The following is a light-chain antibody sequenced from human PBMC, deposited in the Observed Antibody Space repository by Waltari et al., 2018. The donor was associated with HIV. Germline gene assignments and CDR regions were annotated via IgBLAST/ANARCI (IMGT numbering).Light chain of an antibody. CDR3: SSYAGSNNVV. CDR1: SSDVGGYNY. Sequence: QSALTQHPSASGSPGQSVTISCTGTSSDVGGYNYVSWYQQHPGKAPKLMIYGVNKRPSGVPDRFSGSKSDNTASLTVSGLQAEDEAEYYCSSYAGSNNVVFGGGTKLTVL. V-gene: IGLV2-8*01. J-gene: IGLJ2*01. CDR2: GVN.